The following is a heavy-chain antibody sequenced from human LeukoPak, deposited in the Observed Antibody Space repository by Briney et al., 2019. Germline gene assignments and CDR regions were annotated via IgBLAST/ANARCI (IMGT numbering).Heavy chain of an antibody. CDR2: IADSHSFY. V-gene: IGHV3-21*01. Sequence: GGSLRLSCAASGFTFSTYTMNWVRQAPGKGLEWVSSIADSHSFYFYADSVKGRFTISRDNAKNSLYLQMNSLRAEDTAVYYCAKGKGREGDYWGQGNLVSVSS. CDR1: GFTFSTYT. CDR3: AKGKGREGDY. J-gene: IGHJ4*02.